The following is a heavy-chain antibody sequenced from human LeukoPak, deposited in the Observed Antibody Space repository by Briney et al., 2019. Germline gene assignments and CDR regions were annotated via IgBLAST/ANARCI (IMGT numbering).Heavy chain of an antibody. V-gene: IGHV3-21*01. CDR1: GFTFSSYS. CDR3: ARVGVGGAYLDY. J-gene: IGHJ4*02. Sequence: GGSLRLSCAASGFTFSSYSMNWVRQAPGKGLEWVSSISSSSSYIYYADSVKGRFTISRDNSKNTLYLQMNSLRAEDTAVYYCARVGVGGAYLDYWGQGTLVTVSS. CDR2: ISSSSSYI. D-gene: IGHD1-26*01.